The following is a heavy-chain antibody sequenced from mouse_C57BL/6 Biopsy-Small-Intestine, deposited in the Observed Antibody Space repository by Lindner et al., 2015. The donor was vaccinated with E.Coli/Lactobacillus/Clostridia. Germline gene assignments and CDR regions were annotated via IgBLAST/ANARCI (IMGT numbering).Heavy chain of an antibody. Sequence: VQLQESGAELMKPGASAKLSCMATGYTFTGYWLEWVKQRPGHGLEWIGENLPGSSSKYNEKFKGKATFTADTSSNTAYMQLSSLTTEDSAIYYCARRWGHWNFDVWGTGTTVTVSS. D-gene: IGHD1-1*02. V-gene: IGHV1-9*01. CDR2: NLPGSSS. CDR3: ARRWGHWNFDV. CDR1: GYTFTGYW. J-gene: IGHJ1*03.